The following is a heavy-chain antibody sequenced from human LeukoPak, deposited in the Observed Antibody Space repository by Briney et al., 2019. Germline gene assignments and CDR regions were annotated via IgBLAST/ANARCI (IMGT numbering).Heavy chain of an antibody. V-gene: IGHV3-23*01. CDR1: GFTYTNYA. CDR3: AKGGSGWYPGFDY. J-gene: IGHJ4*02. Sequence: GGSLRLSCAASGFTYTNYAMNWVRQAPGKGLEWVSTSGSGGSPFYADSVKGRFTISRDNSRNTLYLQMNSLRVEDTAVYYCAKGGSGWYPGFDYWGQGILVTVSS. D-gene: IGHD6-19*01. CDR2: SGSGGSP.